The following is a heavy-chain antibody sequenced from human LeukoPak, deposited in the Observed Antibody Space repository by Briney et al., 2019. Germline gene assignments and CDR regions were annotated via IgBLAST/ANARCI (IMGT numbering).Heavy chain of an antibody. Sequence: SETLSLTCTVSGGSISSYYWSWIRQPPGKGLEWIGYIYYSGSTNYNPSLKSRVTISVDTSKNQFSLKLSSVTVADTAVYYCARGLRRMDVWGQGTTVTVSS. CDR1: GGSISSYY. CDR2: IYYSGST. CDR3: ARGLRRMDV. V-gene: IGHV4-59*01. J-gene: IGHJ6*02. D-gene: IGHD2-15*01.